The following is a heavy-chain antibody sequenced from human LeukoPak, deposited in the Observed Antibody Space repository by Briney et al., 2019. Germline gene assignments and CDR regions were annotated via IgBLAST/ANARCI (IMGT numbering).Heavy chain of an antibody. CDR1: GFTFSSYW. J-gene: IGHJ4*02. CDR2: INTDGSTT. D-gene: IGHD6-19*01. CDR3: ARGRGLGEFAVASFDS. Sequence: PGGSLRLSCAASGFTFSSYWMHWVRQAPGEGLVWVSRINTDGSTTTYADSVRGRFTISRDNAKNMLYLQMNSLRADDTGVYYCARGRGLGEFAVASFDSWGRGTLVTVSS. V-gene: IGHV3-74*01.